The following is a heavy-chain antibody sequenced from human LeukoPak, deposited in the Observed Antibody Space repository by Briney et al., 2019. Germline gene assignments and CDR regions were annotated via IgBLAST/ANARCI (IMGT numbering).Heavy chain of an antibody. Sequence: PGGSLRLSCAASGFTFSSYWMHWVRQAPGKGLVWVSRINSDGSSTSYADSVKGRFTISRDNAKNTLYLRMNSLRAEDTAVYYCARAKRTVTSGGIFYGMDVWGQGTTVTVSS. D-gene: IGHD4-17*01. V-gene: IGHV3-74*01. CDR2: INSDGSST. CDR1: GFTFSSYW. CDR3: ARAKRTVTSGGIFYGMDV. J-gene: IGHJ6*02.